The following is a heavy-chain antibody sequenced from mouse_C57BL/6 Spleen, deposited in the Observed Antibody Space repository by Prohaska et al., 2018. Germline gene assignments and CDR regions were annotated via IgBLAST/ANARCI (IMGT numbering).Heavy chain of an antibody. CDR3: ARLNGSSYPLYYFDY. V-gene: IGHV1-64*01. J-gene: IGHJ2*01. CDR2: IHPNSGST. CDR1: GYTFTSYW. D-gene: IGHD1-1*01. Sequence: QVQLQQPGAELVKPGASVKLSCKASGYTFTSYWMHWVKQRPGQGLEWIGMIHPNSGSTNYNEKFKSKATLTVDKSSSTAYMQLSSLTSEDSAVYYCARLNGSSYPLYYFDYWGQGTTLTVSS.